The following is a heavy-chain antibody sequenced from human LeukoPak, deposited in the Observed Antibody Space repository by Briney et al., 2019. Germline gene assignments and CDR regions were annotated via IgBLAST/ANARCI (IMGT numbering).Heavy chain of an antibody. J-gene: IGHJ6*03. CDR2: ISYDGSNK. V-gene: IGHV3-30*18. CDR3: AKERASSDYYEDYYYYMDV. CDR1: GFTFSSYG. Sequence: GGSLRLSCAASGFTFSSYGMHWVRQAPGKGLEWVAVISYDGSNKYYADSVKGRFTISRDNSKNTLYLQMNSLRAEDTAVYYCAKERASSDYYEDYYYYMDVWGKGTRSPSP. D-gene: IGHD3-22*01.